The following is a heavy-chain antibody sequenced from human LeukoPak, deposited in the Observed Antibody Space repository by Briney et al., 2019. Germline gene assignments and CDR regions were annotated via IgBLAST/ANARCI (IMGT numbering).Heavy chain of an antibody. CDR1: GGSISSYI. CDR2: IYTSGST. D-gene: IGHD3-16*01. Sequence: SETLSLTCSVSGGSISSYIWSWIRQPPGKGLEWIGYIYTSGSTDNNPSLKSRVTISVDRSKNQFSLKLSSVTAADTAFYYCARQPGTGGINLWGQGTLVTVSS. V-gene: IGHV4-4*09. J-gene: IGHJ4*02. CDR3: ARQPGTGGINL.